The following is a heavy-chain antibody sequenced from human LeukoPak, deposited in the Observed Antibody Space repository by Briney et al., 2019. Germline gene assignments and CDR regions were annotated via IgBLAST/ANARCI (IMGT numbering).Heavy chain of an antibody. J-gene: IGHJ4*02. CDR2: ISGSGGST. D-gene: IGHD3-22*01. Sequence: GGSLRLSCAASGFTFSSYAMSWVRQAPGKGLEWVSAISGSGGSTYYADSVKGRFTISRDNSKNTLYLQMNSLRAEDTAVYYCARMYDSSGYYYGYWGQGTLVTASS. CDR1: GFTFSSYA. V-gene: IGHV3-23*01. CDR3: ARMYDSSGYYYGY.